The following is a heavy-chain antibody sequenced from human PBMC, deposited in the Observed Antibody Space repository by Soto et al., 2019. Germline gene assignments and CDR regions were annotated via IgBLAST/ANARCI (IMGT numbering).Heavy chain of an antibody. CDR3: ARKGWGNYHNTHWFDF. D-gene: IGHD4-4*01. CDR1: GFTFSKYG. J-gene: IGHJ5*01. Sequence: QVQLVESGGGVVQPGRSLRLSCIASGFTFSKYGMHWVRQAPGKGLEWVAVIWDDGSNENYADSVKGRFTISRDNSKNTLYMQMNSLRAEDTAVYYCARKGWGNYHNTHWFDFWGRGTLVTVSS. CDR2: IWDDGSNE. V-gene: IGHV3-33*01.